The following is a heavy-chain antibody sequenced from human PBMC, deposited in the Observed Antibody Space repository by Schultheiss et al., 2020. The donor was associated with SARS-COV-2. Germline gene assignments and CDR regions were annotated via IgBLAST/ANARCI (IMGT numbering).Heavy chain of an antibody. CDR2: IYPGDSDT. Sequence: GESLKISCKGSGYSFTSYWIGWVRQMPGKGLEWMGIIYPGDSDTRYSPSFQGQVTISADKSISTAYLQWSSLKASDTAMYYCARLYYYDSSGYPGHAFDIWGQGTMVTVSS. J-gene: IGHJ3*02. V-gene: IGHV5-51*01. CDR3: ARLYYYDSSGYPGHAFDI. D-gene: IGHD3-22*01. CDR1: GYSFTSYW.